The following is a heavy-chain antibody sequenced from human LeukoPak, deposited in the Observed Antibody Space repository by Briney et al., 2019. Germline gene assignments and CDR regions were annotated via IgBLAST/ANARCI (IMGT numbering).Heavy chain of an antibody. CDR1: GDTFIRYG. J-gene: IGHJ4*02. CDR3: ASGSRGCGELSKRDLDY. V-gene: IGHV1-18*01. CDR2: ISTCNGNT. D-gene: IGHD3-10*01. Sequence: GASVKVSCKASGDTFIRYGISWVRQAPGQGLEWMGWISTCNGNTNYGQKFQGRVTMTTDTSTGTGYMELSSLRSEDTAVYYFASGSRGCGELSKRDLDYWGQGTLVTVSS.